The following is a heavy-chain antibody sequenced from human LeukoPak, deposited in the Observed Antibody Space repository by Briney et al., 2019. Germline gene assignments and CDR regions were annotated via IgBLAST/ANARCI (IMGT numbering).Heavy chain of an antibody. D-gene: IGHD2-2*01. CDR2: ISSSSSYT. CDR3: ARVVVVPAAIALGSYFDY. J-gene: IGHJ4*02. Sequence: GRSLRLSCAASGFSFSSYGMHWVRQAPGKGLEWVSYISSSSSYTNYADSVKGRFTISRDNAKNSLYLQMNSLRAEDTAVYYCARVVVVPAAIALGSYFDYWGQGTLVTVSS. CDR1: GFSFSSYG. V-gene: IGHV3-21*05.